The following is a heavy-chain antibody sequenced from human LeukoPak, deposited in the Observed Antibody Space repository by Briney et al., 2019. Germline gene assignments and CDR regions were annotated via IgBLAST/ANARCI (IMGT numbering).Heavy chain of an antibody. J-gene: IGHJ4*02. CDR3: AREAIAARRRGFDY. CDR1: GYTFAGYY. V-gene: IGHV1-2*02. D-gene: IGHD6-6*01. CDR2: INPNSGGT. Sequence: ASVKVSCKASGYTFAGYYMHWVRQAPGQGLEWMGWINPNSGGTNYAQKFQGRVTMTRDTSISTAYMELSRLRSDDTAVYYCAREAIAARRRGFDYWGQGTLVTVSS.